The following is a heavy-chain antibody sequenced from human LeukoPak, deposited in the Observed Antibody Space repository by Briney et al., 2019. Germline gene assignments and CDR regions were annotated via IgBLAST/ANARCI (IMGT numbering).Heavy chain of an antibody. D-gene: IGHD1-26*01. V-gene: IGHV4-34*01. CDR3: ARHPRYSGSYYPLDV. Sequence: GSLRLSCAASGFTFSSYAMSWIRQAPGKGLEWIGEINHSGSTKYNPSLKSRVTISVDTSKNQFSLNLSSVTTADTAVYYCARHPRYSGSYYPLDVWGKGTTVTVSS. J-gene: IGHJ6*03. CDR1: GFTFSSYA. CDR2: INHSGST.